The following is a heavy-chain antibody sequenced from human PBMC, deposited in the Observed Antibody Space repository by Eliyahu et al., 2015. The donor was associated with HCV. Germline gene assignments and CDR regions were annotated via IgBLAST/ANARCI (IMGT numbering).Heavy chain of an antibody. V-gene: IGHV4-39*01. CDR3: ARQDSSGPDHNGMDV. D-gene: IGHD3-22*01. Sequence: QLQLQESGPGLVKPSETLSLTCTVSGGSVSSSSHYWGWIRQPPGKGLEWIGSIYYSGSTYYNPSLKSRVSISADTSKNQFSLKLSSVTAADTAVYFCARQDSSGPDHNGMDVWGQGTTVTVSS. J-gene: IGHJ6*02. CDR2: IYYSGST. CDR1: GGSVSSSSHY.